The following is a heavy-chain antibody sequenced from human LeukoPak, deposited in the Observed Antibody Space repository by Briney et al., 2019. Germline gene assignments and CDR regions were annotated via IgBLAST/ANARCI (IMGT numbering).Heavy chain of an antibody. CDR2: ISGSGGST. J-gene: IGHJ4*02. CDR1: GFAFSSYA. Sequence: QPGGSLRLSCAASGFAFSSYAMSWVRQAPGKGLEWVSAISGSGGSTYYADSVKGRFTISRDNSKNTLYLQMNSLRAEDTAVYYCAKAKRPWQQLYDYWGQGTLVTVSS. V-gene: IGHV3-23*01. D-gene: IGHD6-13*01. CDR3: AKAKRPWQQLYDY.